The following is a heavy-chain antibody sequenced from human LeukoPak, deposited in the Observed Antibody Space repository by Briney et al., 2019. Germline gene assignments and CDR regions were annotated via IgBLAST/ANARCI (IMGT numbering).Heavy chain of an antibody. J-gene: IGHJ5*02. CDR3: ARSMVRGVRNNWFDP. V-gene: IGHV1-2*02. Sequence: PWASVKVSCKASGYTFTGYYMHWVRQAPGQGLEWMGWINPNSGGTNYAQKFQGRVTMTRDTSISTAYMELSRLRSDDTAVYYCARSMVRGVRNNWFDPWGQGTLVTVSS. CDR1: GYTFTGYY. CDR2: INPNSGGT. D-gene: IGHD3-10*01.